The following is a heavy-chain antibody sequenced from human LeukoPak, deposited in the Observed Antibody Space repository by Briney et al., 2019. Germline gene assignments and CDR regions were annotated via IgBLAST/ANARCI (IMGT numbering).Heavy chain of an antibody. V-gene: IGHV1-69*05. CDR2: IIPIFGTA. Sequence: SVKVSCKASGGTFSSYAISWVRQAPGQGLEWMGGIIPIFGTANYAQKFQGRVTITTDESTSTAYMELSSLRSEDTAVYYCARSGWGDIVVVPAAGGAFDIWGQGTMVTVSS. J-gene: IGHJ3*02. CDR3: ARSGWGDIVVVPAAGGAFDI. D-gene: IGHD2-2*01. CDR1: GGTFSSYA.